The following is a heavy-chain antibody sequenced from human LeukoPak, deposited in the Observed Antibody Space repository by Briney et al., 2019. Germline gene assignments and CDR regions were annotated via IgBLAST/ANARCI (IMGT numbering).Heavy chain of an antibody. CDR1: GNTLADLS. Sequence: ASVKVSCKVSGNTLADLSIHWVRQAPGKGLDWMGGFDPEDAEIIYAEKFQDRVTMTEDPSTDTAYLELSSLRSEDTAVYYCAAEGQWSLVHYFNSWGQGTLVTVSS. D-gene: IGHD2-15*01. CDR3: AAEGQWSLVHYFNS. CDR2: FDPEDAEI. J-gene: IGHJ4*02. V-gene: IGHV1-24*01.